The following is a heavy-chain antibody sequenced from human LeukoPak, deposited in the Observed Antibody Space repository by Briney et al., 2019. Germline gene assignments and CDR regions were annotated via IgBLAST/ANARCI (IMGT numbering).Heavy chain of an antibody. CDR3: ASIPTYYYDSSGSAVDY. D-gene: IGHD3-22*01. CDR1: GFTFSDYY. V-gene: IGHV3-11*03. CDR2: ISSSSSYT. J-gene: IGHJ4*02. Sequence: GGSLRLSCAASGFTFSDYYMSWIRQAPGQGLEWVSYISSSSSYTNYADSVKGRFTISRDNAKNSLYPQMNSLRAEDTAVYYCASIPTYYYDSSGSAVDYWGQGTLVTVSS.